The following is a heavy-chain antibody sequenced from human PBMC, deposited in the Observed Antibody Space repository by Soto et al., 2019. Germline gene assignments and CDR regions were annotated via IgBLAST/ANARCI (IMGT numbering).Heavy chain of an antibody. CDR2: IYVTGAV. CDR1: GAALNSGNYY. CDR3: ARLRIATNNYKWLDP. Sequence: SETLSLTCSVSGAALNSGNYYWSWIRQVPGKGLEWIGHIYVTGAVDYNPSLRDRITISQDTSERQFSLNLRLVTAADTAVHYCARLRIATNNYKWLDPWGQGTLVTVSS. D-gene: IGHD2-21*01. V-gene: IGHV4-31*03. J-gene: IGHJ5*02.